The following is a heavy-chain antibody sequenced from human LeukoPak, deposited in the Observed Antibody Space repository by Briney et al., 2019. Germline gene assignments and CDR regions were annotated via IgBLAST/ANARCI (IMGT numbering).Heavy chain of an antibody. CDR2: IYHSGST. J-gene: IGHJ4*02. CDR1: GGSISSYY. CDR3: ARKDYGSGSFSRSFDS. V-gene: IGHV4-59*12. Sequence: SETLSLTCTVSGGSISSYYWTWIRQPPGKGLEWIGEIYHSGSTNYNPSLKSRATISVDKSKNQFSLKLNSVTAADTAVYYCARKDYGSGSFSRSFDSWGQGTLVTVSS. D-gene: IGHD3-10*01.